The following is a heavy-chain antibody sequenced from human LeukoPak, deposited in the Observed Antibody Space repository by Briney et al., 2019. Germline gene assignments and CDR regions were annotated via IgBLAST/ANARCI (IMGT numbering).Heavy chain of an antibody. CDR2: IWYDGSNK. D-gene: IGHD4-17*01. Sequence: GRSLRLSCAASGFTFSSYCIHWVRQAPGKGLEWVAVIWYDGSNKYYADSVKGRFTISRDNSKNTLYLQVNSLRAEDTAVYYWARDRTVTTGWFDPWGQGTLVTVSS. V-gene: IGHV3-33*01. CDR1: GFTFSSYC. CDR3: ARDRTVTTGWFDP. J-gene: IGHJ5*02.